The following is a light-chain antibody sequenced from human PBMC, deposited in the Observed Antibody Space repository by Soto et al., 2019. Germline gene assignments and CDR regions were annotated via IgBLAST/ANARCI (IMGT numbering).Light chain of an antibody. V-gene: IGKV3-11*01. CDR3: QQHINWPLT. CDR2: EAS. CDR1: QTVSSS. Sequence: EIVLTQSPAPLSVSPGERATLSCRASQTVSSSLAWYQQKPGQAPRLLIYEASNRATGIPARFSGSGSGADFTLTISSLEPEDFALYYCQQHINWPLTFGGGTKVDIK. J-gene: IGKJ4*01.